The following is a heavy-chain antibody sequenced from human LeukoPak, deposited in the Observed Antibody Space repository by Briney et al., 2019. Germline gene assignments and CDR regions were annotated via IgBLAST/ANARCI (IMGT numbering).Heavy chain of an antibody. CDR3: AKDPDSSSWSKSTYFDY. V-gene: IGHV3-23*01. D-gene: IGHD6-13*01. Sequence: GGSLRLSCAASGFTFSSYAMSWVRQAPGKGLEWVSAISGSGGSTYYADSVKGRFTISRDNSKNTLYLQMNSLRAEDTAVYYCAKDPDSSSWSKSTYFDYWGQGTLVTVSS. J-gene: IGHJ4*02. CDR1: GFTFSSYA. CDR2: ISGSGGST.